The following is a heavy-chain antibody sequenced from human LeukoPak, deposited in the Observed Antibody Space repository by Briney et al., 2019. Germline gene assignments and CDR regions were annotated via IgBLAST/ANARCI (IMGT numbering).Heavy chain of an antibody. J-gene: IGHJ3*02. V-gene: IGHV4-4*07. Sequence: SETLSLTCTVSGGSISSYYWSWIRQPAGKGLEWIGRIYTSGSTNYNPSLKSRVTMSVDTSKNQFSLKLSSVTAADTAVYYCARPRRYGSGNPFGAFDIWGQGTMVTVSS. CDR3: ARPRRYGSGNPFGAFDI. CDR1: GGSISSYY. D-gene: IGHD3-10*01. CDR2: IYTSGST.